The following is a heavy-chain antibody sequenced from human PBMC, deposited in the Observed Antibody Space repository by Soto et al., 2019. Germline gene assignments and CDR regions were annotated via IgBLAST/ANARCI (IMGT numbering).Heavy chain of an antibody. CDR1: GFIFSTNA. D-gene: IGHD3-3*01. J-gene: IGHJ5*02. V-gene: IGHV3-30-3*01. CDR3: TRVDPTLTLSVFDP. Sequence: QVQLVESGGGVVQPGRSLRLSCAASGFIFSTNAMHWVRQAPGKGLEWVAFISYDGSSKYYADSVKGRFTISRDSSKNTLYLQMNSLSAEDTAVYYCTRVDPTLTLSVFDPWGQGTLVTVSS. CDR2: ISYDGSSK.